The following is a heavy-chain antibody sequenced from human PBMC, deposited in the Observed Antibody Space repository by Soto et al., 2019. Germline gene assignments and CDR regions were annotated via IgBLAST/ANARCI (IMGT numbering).Heavy chain of an antibody. CDR2: IIPIFGTA. CDR1: GGTFSSYA. CDR3: ARNSGYDYGKRYYYYGMDV. D-gene: IGHD5-12*01. V-gene: IGHV1-69*01. J-gene: IGHJ6*02. Sequence: QVQLVQSGAEVKKPGSSVKVSCKASGGTFSSYAISWVRQAPGQGLEWMGGIIPIFGTANYAQKFQGRVTITADESTITAYMELSSVRSEDTAVYYCARNSGYDYGKRYYYYGMDVWGQGTTVTVSS.